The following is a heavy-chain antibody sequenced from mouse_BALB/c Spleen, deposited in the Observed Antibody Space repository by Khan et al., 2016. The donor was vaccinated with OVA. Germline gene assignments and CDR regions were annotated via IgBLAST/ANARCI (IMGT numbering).Heavy chain of an antibody. CDR3: ARSNYFGYTFAY. Sequence: QVQLKQSGAELARPGASVKLSCKASGYTFTDYYINWVMQRTGQGLEWIGEISPGSGDTYYNEKFKGKATLTADKSSSTVYMQLSSLTAEASAVYFCARSNYFGYTFAYWGQGTLVTVSA. D-gene: IGHD1-2*01. V-gene: IGHV1-77*01. CDR2: ISPGSGDT. CDR1: GYTFTDYY. J-gene: IGHJ3*01.